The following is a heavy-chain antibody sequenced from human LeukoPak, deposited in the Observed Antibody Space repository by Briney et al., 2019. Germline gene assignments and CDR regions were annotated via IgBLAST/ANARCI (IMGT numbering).Heavy chain of an antibody. D-gene: IGHD2/OR15-2a*01. V-gene: IGHV3-23*01. J-gene: IGHJ6*03. CDR2: IFGSGGSA. Sequence: PGGSLRLSCTASGFTFSSYAMYWVRQAPGKGLEWVSGIFGSGGSAHYADSVKGRFTISRDNSQNTVYLQMNSLRAEDTAVYYCARSGYYPPYYYYYMDVWGKGTTVTVSS. CDR1: GFTFSSYA. CDR3: ARSGYYPPYYYYYMDV.